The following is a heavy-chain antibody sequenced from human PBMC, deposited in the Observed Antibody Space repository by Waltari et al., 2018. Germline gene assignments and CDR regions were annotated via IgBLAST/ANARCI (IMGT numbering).Heavy chain of an antibody. CDR1: GDSMSSTYW. CDR3: ARDRGRGLYLDT. J-gene: IGHJ4*02. D-gene: IGHD2-15*01. V-gene: IGHV4-4*02. Sequence: QLQESGPGLVNLSGTLSPICAVPGDSMSSTYWWSWVRQTPGKGLEWIGQVHGSGRTNYNPSFAGRVTMSLDTSAYHFALKLTSATAADTALYFCARDRGRGLYLDTWGQGTLVTVSP. CDR2: VHGSGRT.